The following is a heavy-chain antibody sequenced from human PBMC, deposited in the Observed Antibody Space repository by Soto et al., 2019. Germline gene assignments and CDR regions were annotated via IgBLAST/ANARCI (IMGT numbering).Heavy chain of an antibody. Sequence: SETLSLTCTVSGGSISSGGYYWSWIRQHPGKGLEWIGYIYYSGSTYYNPSLKSRVTISVDTSKNQFSLKLSSVTAADTAVYYCASGVRGVLDYWGQGTLVTVSS. J-gene: IGHJ4*02. CDR3: ASGVRGVLDY. V-gene: IGHV4-31*03. CDR2: IYYSGST. CDR1: GGSISSGGYY. D-gene: IGHD3-10*01.